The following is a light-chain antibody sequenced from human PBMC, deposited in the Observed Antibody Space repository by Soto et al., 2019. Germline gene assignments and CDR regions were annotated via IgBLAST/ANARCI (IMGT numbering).Light chain of an antibody. CDR2: EGS. V-gene: IGLV2-23*01. J-gene: IGLJ1*01. CDR3: FSYEGSSTYV. Sequence: QSALTQPASVSGSPGQSITISCTGTSSDVGSYNLVSWYQQHPGKAPKLMIYEGSKRPSGVSNRFSGSKSGNTASLTISGLQAEDEADYYFFSYEGSSTYVYGPGPKVTVL. CDR1: SSDVGSYNL.